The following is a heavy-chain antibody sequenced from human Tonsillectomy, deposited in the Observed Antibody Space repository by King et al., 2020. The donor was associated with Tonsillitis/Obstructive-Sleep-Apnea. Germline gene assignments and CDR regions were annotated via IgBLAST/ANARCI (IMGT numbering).Heavy chain of an antibody. J-gene: IGHJ1*01. Sequence: QVQLVQSGAEVKKPGASVKVSCKASGYTFTNYDITWARQAPGQGLEWMGWSRPNNGDTNYAQKLQGRGTMTSDTFTSPAYMGLRSLRSDAKAVYYCARDYYDSSGYYHGYFQHWGQGTLVTVSS. D-gene: IGHD3-22*01. CDR2: SRPNNGDT. CDR3: ARDYYDSSGYYHGYFQH. V-gene: IGHV1-18*01. CDR1: GYTFTNYD.